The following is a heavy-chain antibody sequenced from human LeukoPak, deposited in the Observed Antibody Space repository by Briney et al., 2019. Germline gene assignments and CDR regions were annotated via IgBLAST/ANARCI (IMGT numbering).Heavy chain of an antibody. CDR2: IYTSGST. V-gene: IGHV4-4*07. CDR3: ARDETTYYYDSSVWFDP. Sequence: SETLSLTCTVSGGSISSYYWSWIRQPAGKGLEWIGRIYTSGSTNYNPSLKGRVTMSVDTSKNQFSLKLSSATAADTAVYYCARDETTYYYDSSVWFDPWGQGTLVTVSS. CDR1: GGSISSYY. D-gene: IGHD3-22*01. J-gene: IGHJ5*02.